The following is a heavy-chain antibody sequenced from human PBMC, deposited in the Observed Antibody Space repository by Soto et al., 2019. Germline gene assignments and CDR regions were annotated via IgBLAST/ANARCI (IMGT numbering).Heavy chain of an antibody. J-gene: IGHJ4*02. Sequence: GGSLRLSCAPSGFTFSTYGMHWVRQAPGKGLEWVAVIWYDGSNQYYADSVKGRFTISRDNSKNVLYLQMNSLRAEDTAVYYCARALGAFKYGSAYFDYWGQGTPVTVSS. CDR3: ARALGAFKYGSAYFDY. CDR2: IWYDGSNQ. CDR1: GFTFSTYG. V-gene: IGHV3-33*01. D-gene: IGHD3-10*01.